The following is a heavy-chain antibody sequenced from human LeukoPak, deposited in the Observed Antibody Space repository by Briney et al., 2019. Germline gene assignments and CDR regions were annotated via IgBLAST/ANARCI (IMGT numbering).Heavy chain of an antibody. J-gene: IGHJ3*02. V-gene: IGHV3-30*18. D-gene: IGHD3-10*01. CDR1: GFTFSSYG. Sequence: PGRSLRLSCAASGFTFSSYGMHWVRQAPGKGLEWVAVISYDGSNKYYADSVKGRFTISRDNSKNTLYLQMNSLRAEDTAVYYCAKDRDGALDIWGQGTMVTVSS. CDR2: ISYDGSNK. CDR3: AKDRDGALDI.